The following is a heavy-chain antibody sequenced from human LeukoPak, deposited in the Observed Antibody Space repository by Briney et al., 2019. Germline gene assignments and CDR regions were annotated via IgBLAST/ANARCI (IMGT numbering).Heavy chain of an antibody. Sequence: GRSLRLSCAASGFTFSAYGMHWVRQAPGKGPEWVSVISGSGGSTYSADSVKGRFTISRDNSKNTLYLQMNSLRAEDTAVYFRAKSQDGGRLFHFDYWGQGTLVTVSS. CDR2: ISGSGGST. CDR1: GFTFSAYG. CDR3: AKSQDGGRLFHFDY. J-gene: IGHJ4*02. D-gene: IGHD1-26*01. V-gene: IGHV3-23*01.